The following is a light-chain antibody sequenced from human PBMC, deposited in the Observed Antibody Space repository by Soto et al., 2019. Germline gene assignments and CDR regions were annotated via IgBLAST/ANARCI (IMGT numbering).Light chain of an antibody. CDR3: SSYTSIAGV. V-gene: IGLV2-14*01. CDR1: SSDFNDDKY. CDR2: GVT. Sequence: QSALTQPASVSGSPGQSITMSCTGSSSDFNDDKYVSWYQQQPGKGPNLLLYGVTNRPSGVSNRFSGSQSGNTASLTISGLQAEDEADYYCSSYTSIAGVFGGGTKLTVL. J-gene: IGLJ3*02.